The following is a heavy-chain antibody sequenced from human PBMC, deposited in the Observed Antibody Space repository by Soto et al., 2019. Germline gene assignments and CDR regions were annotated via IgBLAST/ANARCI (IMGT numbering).Heavy chain of an antibody. Sequence: EEQLLESGGGLERPGGSLRLSCISSGFTLRNYAMSWVRQAPGKGLDWVSGINDSGDLTYYADSVKGRFTISRDNSNNTLFLQMNSLRVEDTAVYYCAKREVGATKGKNWFDPWGQGTLVTVSS. D-gene: IGHD1-26*01. J-gene: IGHJ5*02. CDR3: AKREVGATKGKNWFDP. CDR2: INDSGDLT. V-gene: IGHV3-23*01. CDR1: GFTLRNYA.